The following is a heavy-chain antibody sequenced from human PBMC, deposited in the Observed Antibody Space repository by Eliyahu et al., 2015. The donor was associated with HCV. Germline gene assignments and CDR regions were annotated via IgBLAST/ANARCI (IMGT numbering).Heavy chain of an antibody. CDR1: GGPIDYFF. CDR3: ARKGAYKEDGFDP. D-gene: IGHD1-14*01. CDR2: IYSSGSA. Sequence: HVRLQESGPGLVKTSATLSLTCTVSGGPIDYFFWGWVRQPPGKGLEWIAYIYSSGSANYNPSLDSRVSISLDASKNQFSLTLRSVTVADTAVYFCARKGAYKEDGFDPWGQGTLVTVSS. J-gene: IGHJ5*02. V-gene: IGHV4-4*08.